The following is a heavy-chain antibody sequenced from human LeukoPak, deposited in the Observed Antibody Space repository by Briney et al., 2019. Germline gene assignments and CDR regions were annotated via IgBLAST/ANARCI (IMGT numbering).Heavy chain of an antibody. V-gene: IGHV3-7*01. CDR2: VKQDESEK. CDR1: GFTFSSYG. J-gene: IGHJ4*02. Sequence: GGSLRLSCAASGFTFSSYGMGWVRQAPGKGLEWVANVKQDESEKYYADSVKGRFTISRDNAKNSLYLQLNSLRAEDTAVYYCARDLLHCSGDTCYYSDWGQGTLVTVSS. CDR3: ARDLLHCSGDTCYYSD. D-gene: IGHD2-15*01.